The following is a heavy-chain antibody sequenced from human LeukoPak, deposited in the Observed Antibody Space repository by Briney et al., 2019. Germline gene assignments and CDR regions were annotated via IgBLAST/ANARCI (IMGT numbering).Heavy chain of an antibody. V-gene: IGHV3-20*04. J-gene: IGHJ4*02. CDR2: INWNGGST. D-gene: IGHD4-17*01. CDR1: GFTFSSYA. Sequence: GGSPRLSCAASGFTFSSYAMSWVRQAPGKGLEWFSGINWNGGSTGYADSVKGRSTISRDNAKNSLYLQMTSLRAEDTALYYCARQNGGAEYGDYGHWGQGILVTVSS. CDR3: ARQNGGAEYGDYGH.